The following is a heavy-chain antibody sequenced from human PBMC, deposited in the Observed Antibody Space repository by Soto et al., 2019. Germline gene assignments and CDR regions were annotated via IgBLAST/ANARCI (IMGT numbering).Heavy chain of an antibody. CDR1: GFTFSSYG. CDR3: AKDGGGDYVFDY. V-gene: IGHV3-30*18. Sequence: GGSLRLSCAASGFTFSSYGMHWVRQAPGKGLEWVAVISYDGSNKYYADSVKGRFTISRDNSKNTLYLQMNSLRAEDTAVYYCAKDGGGDYVFDYWGQGTLVTVSS. CDR2: ISYDGSNK. D-gene: IGHD4-17*01. J-gene: IGHJ4*02.